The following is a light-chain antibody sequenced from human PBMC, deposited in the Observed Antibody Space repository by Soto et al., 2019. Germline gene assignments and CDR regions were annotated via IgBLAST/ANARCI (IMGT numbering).Light chain of an antibody. CDR2: GDN. CDR1: SGSVASNF. V-gene: IGLV6-57*02. Sequence: NFMLTQPHSVSESPGKTVTISCTGSSGSVASNFVHWYQRRPGSAPTIVIYGDNQRPSGVPDRFSGSIDSSSNSASLTISGLKTEYEADYFCQSYDRSSLYVFGTGTKVTVL. CDR3: QSYDRSSLYV. J-gene: IGLJ1*01.